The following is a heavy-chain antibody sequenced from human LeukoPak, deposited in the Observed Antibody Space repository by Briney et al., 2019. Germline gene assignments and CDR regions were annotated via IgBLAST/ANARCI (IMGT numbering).Heavy chain of an antibody. J-gene: IGHJ4*02. CDR3: ARATSGYYFDF. D-gene: IGHD3-22*01. Sequence: SETLSLTCTVSGGSIGSYYWDWIRQPPGKGLEWIGYVSYSGSTNYNPSLKSRVTMSVDKSKNQFSLKLSSVTAADTAVYFCARATSGYYFDFWDQGTLVIVSS. CDR2: VSYSGST. V-gene: IGHV4-59*01. CDR1: GGSIGSYY.